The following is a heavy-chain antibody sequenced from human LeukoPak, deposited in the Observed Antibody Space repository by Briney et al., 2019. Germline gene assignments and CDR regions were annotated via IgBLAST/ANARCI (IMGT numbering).Heavy chain of an antibody. CDR3: ARDLEGRRSQWIQLWYHDAFDI. V-gene: IGHV3-9*01. CDR2: ISWNSGSI. Sequence: GGSLRLSCAASGFTFDDYAMHWVRQAPGKGLEWVSGISWNSGSIGYADSVKGRFTISRDNAKNSLYLQMNSLRAEDTAVYYCARDLEGRRSQWIQLWYHDAFDIWGQGTMVTVSS. J-gene: IGHJ3*02. CDR1: GFTFDDYA. D-gene: IGHD5-18*01.